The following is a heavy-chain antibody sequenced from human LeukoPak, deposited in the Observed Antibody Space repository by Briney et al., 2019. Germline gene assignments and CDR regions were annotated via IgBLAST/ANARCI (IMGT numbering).Heavy chain of an antibody. J-gene: IGHJ3*02. CDR3: ARHWDYAFDI. Sequence: SETLSLTCAVSSGSFSSNNWWSWVRQPPGKGLEWIGETYHNRRTHYNPSLESRVTISIDKSQNQFSLEVTSVTAADTAVYYCARHWDYAFDIWGQGTMVTVSS. CDR2: TYHNRRT. D-gene: IGHD7-27*01. V-gene: IGHV4-4*02. CDR1: SGSFSSNNW.